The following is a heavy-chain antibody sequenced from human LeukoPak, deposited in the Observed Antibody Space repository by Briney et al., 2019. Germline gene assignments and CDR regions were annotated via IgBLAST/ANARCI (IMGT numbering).Heavy chain of an antibody. CDR1: GGSISSGGYY. Sequence: SETLSLTCTVSGGSISSGGYYWSWIRQHPGKGLEWIGYIYYSGSTYYNPSLKSRVTISVDTSKNQFSLKLSSVTAADTAVYYCARGRYCSSTSCYRRGYYYYGMDVWGQGTTVTVSS. J-gene: IGHJ6*02. D-gene: IGHD2-2*02. CDR3: ARGRYCSSTSCYRRGYYYYGMDV. CDR2: IYYSGST. V-gene: IGHV4-31*03.